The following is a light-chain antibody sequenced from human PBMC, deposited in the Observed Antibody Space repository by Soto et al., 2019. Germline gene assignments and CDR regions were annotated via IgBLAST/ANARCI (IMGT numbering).Light chain of an antibody. CDR3: QQSYTVPVT. CDR2: WAS. V-gene: IGKV4-1*01. Sequence: DSLMTQSPAYLAVSLGERATINCRSSQNILYSSNNKNYLAWYQQKPGQPPKLLIYWASTRESGVPDRFSGSGSGTDFTLAISSLQAEDVAVYYCQQSYTVPVTFGPGTKVDIK. J-gene: IGKJ3*01. CDR1: QNILYSSNNKNY.